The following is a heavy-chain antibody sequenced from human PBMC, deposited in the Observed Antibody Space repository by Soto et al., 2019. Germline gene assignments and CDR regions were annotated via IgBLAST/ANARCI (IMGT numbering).Heavy chain of an antibody. CDR1: GGTFSSYT. CDR3: ARYGSGSYYNTYYFDY. Sequence: SVKVSCKASGGTFSSYTISWVRQAPGQGLEWMGRIIPILGIANYAQKFQGRVTITADKSTSTTYMELSSLRSEDTAVYYCARYGSGSYYNTYYFDYWGQGTLVTVSS. CDR2: IIPILGIA. D-gene: IGHD3-10*01. J-gene: IGHJ4*02. V-gene: IGHV1-69*02.